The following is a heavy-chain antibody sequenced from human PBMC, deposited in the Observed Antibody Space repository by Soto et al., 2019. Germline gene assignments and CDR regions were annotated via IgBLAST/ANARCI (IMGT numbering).Heavy chain of an antibody. CDR3: ARGGPPIDY. V-gene: IGHV1-18*01. J-gene: IGHJ4*02. D-gene: IGHD3-16*01. CDR2: IGAYNGDT. Sequence: QVQLVQSGAEVKKPGASVKVSCKASGYTFTNFGISWVRQAPGQGLEWMGWIGAYNGDTNYAQNFQGRVTMTTDTSTRTAYVGLRSLRSDDTVGDYCARGGPPIDYWGQGTLVTVSS. CDR1: GYTFTNFG.